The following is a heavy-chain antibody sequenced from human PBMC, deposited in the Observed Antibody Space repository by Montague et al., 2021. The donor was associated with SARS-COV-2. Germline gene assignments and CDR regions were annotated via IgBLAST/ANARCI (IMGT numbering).Heavy chain of an antibody. D-gene: IGHD5-12*01. CDR1: GGSISSNNYY. CDR3: ARRGGKLLPVATTIGGFDI. V-gene: IGHV4-39*02. CDR2: NYDSGST. J-gene: IGHJ3*02. Sequence: SETLSLTCTVSGGSISSNNYYWDWIRQPPGKGLEWIGSNYDSGSTYYNPSIKSRVTIYVDTSKNHFSLKLNTVTAADTDVYYCARRGGKLLPVATTIGGFDIWGQGTMVTVSS.